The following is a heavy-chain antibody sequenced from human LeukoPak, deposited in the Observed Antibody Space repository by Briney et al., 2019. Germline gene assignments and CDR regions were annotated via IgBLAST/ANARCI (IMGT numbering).Heavy chain of an antibody. CDR1: GFTFSSYS. CDR2: ISSASNTI. CDR3: ARDGWFGDYNWFDP. J-gene: IGHJ5*02. V-gene: IGHV3-48*01. D-gene: IGHD3-10*01. Sequence: PGESLRLSCAASGFTFSSYSMNWVRQAPGKGLEWISYISSASNTIYYADSVKGRFTISRDNAKNSVYLQMNSLRAEDTAMYYCARDGWFGDYNWFDPWGQGTLVTASS.